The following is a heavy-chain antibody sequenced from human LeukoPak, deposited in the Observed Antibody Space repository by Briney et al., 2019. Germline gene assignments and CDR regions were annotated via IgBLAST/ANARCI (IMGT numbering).Heavy chain of an antibody. V-gene: IGHV1-2*02. CDR3: ARDSSGYYPTTVDY. CDR1: GYTFTGYY. J-gene: IGHJ4*02. D-gene: IGHD3-22*01. Sequence: ASVKVSCKASGYTFTGYYMHWVRQAPGQGLEWMGWINPNSGGTNYAQKFQGRVTMTRDTSISTAYMELSRLRSDDTAVYLCARDSSGYYPTTVDYWGQGTPVTVSS. CDR2: INPNSGGT.